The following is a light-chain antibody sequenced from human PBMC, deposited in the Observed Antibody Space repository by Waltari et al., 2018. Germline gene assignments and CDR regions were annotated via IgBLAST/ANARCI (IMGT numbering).Light chain of an antibody. Sequence: QSVLTQPPSVSGAPGQRVTISCTGSGSNIGAGYAVHWYKQLPRAAPKLLLYRSSTRPLGVPDRFVGSTSGTSASLAITGLQAEDEADYYCQSYDTSLSVVFGGGTKLTVL. J-gene: IGLJ3*02. CDR1: GSNIGAGYA. CDR3: QSYDTSLSVV. CDR2: RSS. V-gene: IGLV1-40*01.